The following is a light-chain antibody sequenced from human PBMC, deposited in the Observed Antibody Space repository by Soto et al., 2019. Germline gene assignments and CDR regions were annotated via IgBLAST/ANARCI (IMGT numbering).Light chain of an antibody. CDR2: YDS. Sequence: SSELTQPPSVSVAPGKTARITCGGTNIGSKSVHWYQQKPGHAPVLVIYYDSDRPSGIPERFSGSNSGNTATLTISRVEAGDEADYYCQVWDSSSDRDVVFGGGTKLTVL. J-gene: IGLJ2*01. V-gene: IGLV3-21*04. CDR3: QVWDSSSDRDVV. CDR1: NIGSKS.